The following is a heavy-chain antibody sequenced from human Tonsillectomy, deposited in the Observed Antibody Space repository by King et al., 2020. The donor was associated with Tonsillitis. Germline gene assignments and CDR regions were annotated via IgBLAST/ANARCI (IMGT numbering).Heavy chain of an antibody. CDR1: GYSFTDYT. CDR3: ARDGTMIPRPYYFDY. V-gene: IGHV1-3*01. Sequence: QLVQSGAEVKKPGASVKVSCKASGYSFTDYTMHWVRQAPGQRLEWMGWINAGNGNTIYSQKFQGRVTISRDTSANTAYMELSSLSSEDTALYYCARDGTMIPRPYYFDYWGQGTLVTVYS. D-gene: IGHD3-22*01. CDR2: INAGNGNT. J-gene: IGHJ4*02.